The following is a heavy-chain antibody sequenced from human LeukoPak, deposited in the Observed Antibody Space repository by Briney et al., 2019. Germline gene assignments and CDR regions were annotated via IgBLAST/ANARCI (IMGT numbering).Heavy chain of an antibody. Sequence: ASVKVSCKASGYTFTTYDINWVRQATGQGLEWKGWMNPNSGNTGYAQKFQGRVTMTRNTSISTAYMELSSLRSEDTAVSYCARGPNKSDGGNSGSAWFDPWGQGTLVTVSS. J-gene: IGHJ5*02. CDR2: MNPNSGNT. CDR3: ARGPNKSDGGNSGSAWFDP. D-gene: IGHD4-23*01. CDR1: GYTFTTYD. V-gene: IGHV1-8*01.